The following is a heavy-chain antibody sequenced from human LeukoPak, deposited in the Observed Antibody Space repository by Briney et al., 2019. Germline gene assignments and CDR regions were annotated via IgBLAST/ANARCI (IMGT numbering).Heavy chain of an antibody. D-gene: IGHD3-9*01. Sequence: SETLSLTCGVYGGSFSGYYWSWIRQPPGKGLEWIGEINDSGRSNYKSSLKSRVTISEDTSKNQFSLKLSSVTAADTAVYYCVRPDDNSFDFWGQGTMVTVSS. J-gene: IGHJ3*01. CDR2: INDSGRS. V-gene: IGHV4-34*01. CDR1: GGSFSGYY. CDR3: VRPDDNSFDF.